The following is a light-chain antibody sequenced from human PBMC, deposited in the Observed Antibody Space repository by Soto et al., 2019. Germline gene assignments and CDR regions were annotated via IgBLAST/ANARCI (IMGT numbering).Light chain of an antibody. CDR1: QSVSSSY. J-gene: IGKJ4*01. CDR2: GAS. Sequence: EIVVTQSPGTLSLSPGERATLSCRASQSVSSSYLAWYQQKPGQAPRILIYGASSRATGIPDRFSGSGSGTDFTLTISRLEPEDFAVYYCQQYGSSPLTFGGGTKVEIK. CDR3: QQYGSSPLT. V-gene: IGKV3-20*01.